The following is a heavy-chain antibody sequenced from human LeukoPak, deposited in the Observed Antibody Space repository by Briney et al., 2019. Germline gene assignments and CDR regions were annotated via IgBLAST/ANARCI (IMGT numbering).Heavy chain of an antibody. J-gene: IGHJ6*03. D-gene: IGHD2-15*01. V-gene: IGHV4-38-2*01. CDR3: ATTPTGYCSGGSCYFPYYYYMDV. CDR2: IYYSGST. CDR1: GFTFSDYY. Sequence: KPGGSLRLSFAASGFTFSDYYMSWIRQPPGKGREWIGGIYYSGSTYYNPSLKSRVTISVDTSKNQFSLKLSSLTAADTAVYYCATTPTGYCSGGSCYFPYYYYMDVWGKGTTVTVSS.